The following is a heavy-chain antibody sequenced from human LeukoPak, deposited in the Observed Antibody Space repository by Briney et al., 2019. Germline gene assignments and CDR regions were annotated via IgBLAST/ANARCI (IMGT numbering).Heavy chain of an antibody. Sequence: PGGSLRLSCAASGFTFSSYAMSWVRQAPGKGLEWVSAISGSGGSTYYADSVKGRFTISRDNSKNTLYLQMNSMRAEDTAVYYCAKWSLLSITIFGVSLGAFDIWGQGTMVTVSS. V-gene: IGHV3-23*01. D-gene: IGHD3-3*01. CDR3: AKWSLLSITIFGVSLGAFDI. J-gene: IGHJ3*02. CDR1: GFTFSSYA. CDR2: ISGSGGST.